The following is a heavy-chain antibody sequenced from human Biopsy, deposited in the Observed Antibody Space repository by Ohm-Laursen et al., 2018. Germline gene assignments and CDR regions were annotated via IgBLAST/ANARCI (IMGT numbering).Heavy chain of an antibody. CDR2: IIPMFGTA. CDR1: GGTFINYA. CDR3: ARGPHSGSHSCFDY. Sequence: EASVKVSCKASGGTFINYAISWVRQAPGQGLEWMGGIIPMFGTASYAQMFRGRVTISADESTSTSYMELSSLTTEDTAIYYCARGPHSGSHSCFDYWGRGTLVTVSS. V-gene: IGHV1-69*13. D-gene: IGHD1-26*01. J-gene: IGHJ4*02.